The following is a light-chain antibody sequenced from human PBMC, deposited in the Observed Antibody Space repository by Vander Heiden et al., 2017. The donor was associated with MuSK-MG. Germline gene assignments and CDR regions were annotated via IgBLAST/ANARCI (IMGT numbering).Light chain of an antibody. V-gene: IGKV3-20*01. Sequence: EIVLTQSPGTLSLSPGERATLSCRASQSVSSSYLAWYQQKPGQAPRLLIYVASSGSGADFTLTISRLEPEDFAVYYCQQYGSSPPTFGQGTKVEIK. J-gene: IGKJ1*01. CDR1: QSVSSSY. CDR3: QQYGSSPPT. CDR2: VAS.